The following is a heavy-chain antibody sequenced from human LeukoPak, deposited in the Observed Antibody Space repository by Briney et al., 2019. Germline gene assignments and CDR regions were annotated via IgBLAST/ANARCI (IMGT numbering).Heavy chain of an antibody. Sequence: GGSLRLSCAASGFTFSSYSMNGVRQAPGKGLEWVSSISSGSSYIYSTYYADSVKGRFTTSRDSTKNSLYLQINSLRAEDTAVYYCARAASHYYFDSWGQGTLVTVSS. CDR3: ARAASHYYFDS. D-gene: IGHD6-6*01. J-gene: IGHJ4*02. V-gene: IGHV3-21*01. CDR2: ISSGSSYIYST. CDR1: GFTFSSYS.